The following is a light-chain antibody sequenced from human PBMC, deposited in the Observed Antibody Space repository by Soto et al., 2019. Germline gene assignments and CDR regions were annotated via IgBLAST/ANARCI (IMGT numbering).Light chain of an antibody. Sequence: DIQMTQSPASLSASAGDRVTITCRASQSISSYLNWYQQKPGKAPKVLIYAASSLQAGVPSRFSGRGSGADFTLTISSLQPEDFAPYYCQQGYSTPPTFGGGTEVEIK. CDR2: AAS. CDR1: QSISSY. CDR3: QQGYSTPPT. V-gene: IGKV1-39*01. J-gene: IGKJ4*01.